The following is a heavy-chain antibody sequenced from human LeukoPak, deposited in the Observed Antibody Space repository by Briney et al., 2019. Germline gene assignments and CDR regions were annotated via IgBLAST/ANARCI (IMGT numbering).Heavy chain of an antibody. J-gene: IGHJ4*02. CDR3: ARHGSCETSGWYRLDY. Sequence: SETLSLTCTVAGASINSYYWSWIRQSPGKGLEWIGSFDYSGNRYYNPPLKSRLTISQDTSKNQFSLKMSSVTASDTAVYYCARHGSCETSGWYRLDYLGQGTLVTVSS. V-gene: IGHV4-59*08. D-gene: IGHD6-19*01. CDR2: FDYSGNR. CDR1: GASINSYY.